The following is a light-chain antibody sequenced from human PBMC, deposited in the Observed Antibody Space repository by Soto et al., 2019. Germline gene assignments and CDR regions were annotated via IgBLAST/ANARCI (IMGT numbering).Light chain of an antibody. CDR2: EAT. Sequence: DIQMTQSPSSLSASVGDRVTITCRASQSIRSYLNWYQQKPAKAPELLIYEATSLQSGVPSRFSGSASGTDFTLTISSLQPEDFATYYCQQSYTTPFTFGPGTKVDIK. V-gene: IGKV1-39*01. CDR1: QSIRSY. CDR3: QQSYTTPFT. J-gene: IGKJ3*01.